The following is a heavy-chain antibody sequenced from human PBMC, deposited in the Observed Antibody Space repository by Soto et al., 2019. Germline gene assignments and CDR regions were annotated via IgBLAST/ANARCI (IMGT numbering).Heavy chain of an antibody. CDR3: AKLTAA. CDR2: MTSSGGGT. D-gene: IGHD6-13*01. CDR1: GFNFSAYD. Sequence: GDSLRLSCAASGFNFSAYDMSWVRQAAGRGLEWVTSMTSSGGGTYYADSVNGLFTVSRDNAKNAVYLKMNSLRDEDTAVYYCAKLTAAWGQGTLVTVSS. J-gene: IGHJ4*02. V-gene: IGHV3-23*01.